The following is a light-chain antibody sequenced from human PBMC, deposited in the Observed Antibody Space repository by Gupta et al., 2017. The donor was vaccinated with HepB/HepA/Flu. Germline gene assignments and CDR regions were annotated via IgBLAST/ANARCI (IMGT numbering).Light chain of an antibody. CDR2: RNN. CDR1: SSNIGSNY. CDR3: AAWDDSLSGVV. Sequence: QTVLTQPPSASGTPGQRVPFSCSGSSSNIGSNYVYWYQQLPGTAPKLLIYRNNQRPSGVPDRFSGSKSGTSASLAISGLRSEDEADYYCAAWDDSLSGVVFGGGTKLTVL. J-gene: IGLJ2*01. V-gene: IGLV1-47*01.